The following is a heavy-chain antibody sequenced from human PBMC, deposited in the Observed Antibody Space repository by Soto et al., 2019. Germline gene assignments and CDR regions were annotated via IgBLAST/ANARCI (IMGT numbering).Heavy chain of an antibody. D-gene: IGHD3-22*01. V-gene: IGHV1-18*01. CDR1: GYTFTSYG. J-gene: IGHJ3*02. CDR2: ISAYNGNT. Sequence: ASVKVSCKASGYTFTSYGISWVRQAPGQGLEWMGWISAYNGNTNYAQKLQGRVTMTTDTSTSTAYMELRSLRSDDTAVYYCASRSDYYDSSGYPTRSGDAFDIWGQGTMVTVS. CDR3: ASRSDYYDSSGYPTRSGDAFDI.